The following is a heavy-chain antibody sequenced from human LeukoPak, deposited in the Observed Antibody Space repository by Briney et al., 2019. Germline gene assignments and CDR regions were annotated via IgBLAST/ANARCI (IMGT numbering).Heavy chain of an antibody. CDR2: IKSDGSST. D-gene: IGHD3-22*01. CDR3: ASLGDSSGYYSHSGGAFDI. Sequence: GGSLRLSCAASGFTFSSYWMYWVRQAPGKGLVWVSSIKSDGSSTTYADSVRVRFTISRDNAKNTLYLQMNSLRAEDTAVYYCASLGDSSGYYSHSGGAFDIWGQGTMVTVSS. V-gene: IGHV3-74*01. CDR1: GFTFSSYW. J-gene: IGHJ3*02.